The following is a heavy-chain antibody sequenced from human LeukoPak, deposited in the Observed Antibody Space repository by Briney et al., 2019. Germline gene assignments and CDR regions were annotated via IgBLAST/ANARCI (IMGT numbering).Heavy chain of an antibody. V-gene: IGHV5-51*01. CDR1: GYRFTSYW. CDR3: ASRYTISSESDY. Sequence: GESLKISCKGTGYRFTSYWIGWVRQMPRKGLEWMGIIYPSDSNTRYSPSFQGQVTISADKSISTAYLQWSSLKASDTAVYYCASRYTISSESDYWGQGTLVAVSS. CDR2: IYPSDSNT. D-gene: IGHD3-16*02. J-gene: IGHJ4*02.